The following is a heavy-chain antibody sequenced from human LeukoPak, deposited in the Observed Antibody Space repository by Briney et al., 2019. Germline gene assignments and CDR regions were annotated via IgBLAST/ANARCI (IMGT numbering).Heavy chain of an antibody. V-gene: IGHV1-2*02. CDR3: ASSEYYYDSSGYYAFDY. J-gene: IGHJ4*02. CDR2: INPNSGGT. Sequence: ASVKVSCKASGYTFTGYYMHWVRQAPGQGLEWMGWINPNSGGTNYAQKLQGRVTMTTDTSTSTAYMELRSLRSDDTAVYYCASSEYYYDSSGYYAFDYWGQGTLVTVSS. D-gene: IGHD3-22*01. CDR1: GYTFTGYY.